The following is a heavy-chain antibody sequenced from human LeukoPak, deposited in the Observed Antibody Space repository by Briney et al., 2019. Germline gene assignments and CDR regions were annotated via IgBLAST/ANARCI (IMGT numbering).Heavy chain of an antibody. CDR1: GGTFSDYT. CDR2: IMPFLDVA. D-gene: IGHD2-15*01. Sequence: ASVKVSYKASGGTFSDYTFSWVRQAPGQGLEWMGRIMPFLDVANYAQKFQGRVTITADKSTSTAYMELSSLRSEDTAVYYCAGDHCSGGSCHGGHWGQGTLVTVSS. V-gene: IGHV1-69*04. J-gene: IGHJ4*02. CDR3: AGDHCSGGSCHGGH.